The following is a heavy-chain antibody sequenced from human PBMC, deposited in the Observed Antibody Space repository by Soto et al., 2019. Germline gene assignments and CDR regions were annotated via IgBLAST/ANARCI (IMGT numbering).Heavy chain of an antibody. Sequence: NPSETLSLTCTVSGGSISSSSYYWGWIRQPPGKGLEWIGSIYYSGSTYYNPSLKSRVTISVDTSKNQFSLKLSSVTAADTAVYYCARHSHVGYGDQFDYWGQGTLVTVSS. D-gene: IGHD4-17*01. CDR2: IYYSGST. J-gene: IGHJ4*02. CDR3: ARHSHVGYGDQFDY. CDR1: GGSISSSSYY. V-gene: IGHV4-39*01.